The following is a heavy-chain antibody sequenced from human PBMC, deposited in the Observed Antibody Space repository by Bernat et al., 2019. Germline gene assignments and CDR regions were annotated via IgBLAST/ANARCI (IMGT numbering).Heavy chain of an antibody. CDR3: ARHNQRIAVAPRGNWFDP. J-gene: IGHJ5*02. CDR2: IDPSDSYT. D-gene: IGHD6-19*01. V-gene: IGHV5-10-1*01. Sequence: EVQLVQSGAEVKKPGESLRISCKGSGYSFTSYWISWVRQMPGKGLEWMGRIDPSDSYTNYSPSFQGHVTISADKAISTAYLQWSSLKASDTAMYYCARHNQRIAVAPRGNWFDPWGQGTLVTVSS. CDR1: GYSFTSYW.